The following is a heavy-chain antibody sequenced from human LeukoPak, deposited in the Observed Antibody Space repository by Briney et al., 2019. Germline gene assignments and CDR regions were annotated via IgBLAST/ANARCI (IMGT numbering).Heavy chain of an antibody. CDR2: MNPKSGNT. J-gene: IGHJ5*02. Sequence: ASVKVSCKASGYTFTNYDMNWVRQATRQGLEWVGWMNPKSGNTGYAETLQGRFTMTRNTSISTAYMELSSLRSDDTAVYYCARDQDIVVVVAALRQREMGGFDPRGQGTLVTVSS. D-gene: IGHD2-15*01. CDR1: GYTFTNYD. CDR3: ARDQDIVVVVAALRQREMGGFDP. V-gene: IGHV1-8*01.